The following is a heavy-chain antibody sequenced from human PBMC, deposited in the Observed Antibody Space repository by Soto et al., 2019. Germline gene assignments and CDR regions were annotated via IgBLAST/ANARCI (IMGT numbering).Heavy chain of an antibody. V-gene: IGHV1-24*01. D-gene: IGHD2-15*01. Sequence: ASVKVSCKASVGTFGNYAINWVRQAPGKGLEWMGGFDPEDGETIYAQKFQGRVTMTEDTSTDTAYMELSSLRSEDTAVYYCATHSHLYGMDVWGQGTTVTVSS. CDR2: FDPEDGET. J-gene: IGHJ6*02. CDR1: VGTFGNYA. CDR3: ATHSHLYGMDV.